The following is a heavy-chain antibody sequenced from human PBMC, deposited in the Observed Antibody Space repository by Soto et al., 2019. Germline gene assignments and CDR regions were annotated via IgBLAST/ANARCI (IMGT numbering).Heavy chain of an antibody. J-gene: IGHJ6*03. D-gene: IGHD3-3*01. CDR3: ASGYDFWSGGAYMDV. CDR2: INAGNGNT. V-gene: IGHV1-3*01. Sequence: QVQLVQSGAEVKKPGASVKVSCKASGYTFTSYAMHWVRQAPGQRLEWMGWINAGNGNTKYSQKFHGRVTITRDTSASTAYMELNSLRSEDTAVYYGASGYDFWSGGAYMDVWGKGTTVTVSS. CDR1: GYTFTSYA.